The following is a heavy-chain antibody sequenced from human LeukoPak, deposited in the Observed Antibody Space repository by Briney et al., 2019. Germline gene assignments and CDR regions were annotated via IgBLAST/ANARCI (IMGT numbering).Heavy chain of an antibody. CDR2: IITILGIA. CDR1: GGTFSSYA. D-gene: IGHD6-13*01. CDR3: ARDLDSSSLPRGSWFDP. Sequence: GASVKVSCNASGGTFSSYAISWVRQAPGQGLEWMGRIITILGIANYAQKFQGRVTITADKSTSTAYMELSSLRSVDTAVYYCARDLDSSSLPRGSWFDPWGQGTLVTVSS. V-gene: IGHV1-69*04. J-gene: IGHJ5*02.